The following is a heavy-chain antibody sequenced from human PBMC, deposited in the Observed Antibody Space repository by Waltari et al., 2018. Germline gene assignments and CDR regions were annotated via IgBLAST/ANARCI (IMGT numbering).Heavy chain of an antibody. V-gene: IGHV1-2*02. Sequence: QVQLVQSGAEVKRPGASVKVSCKASGYTFPGNYIHWVRQAPGQGLEWMGWIHPNSGATDYAQKFQGRVTMTLDTSITTVYMELGWLGSEDTAIYYCARAWFNSGFDYWGQGSLVAVSS. CDR3: ARAWFNSGFDY. CDR1: GYTFPGNY. J-gene: IGHJ4*02. D-gene: IGHD1-26*01. CDR2: IHPNSGAT.